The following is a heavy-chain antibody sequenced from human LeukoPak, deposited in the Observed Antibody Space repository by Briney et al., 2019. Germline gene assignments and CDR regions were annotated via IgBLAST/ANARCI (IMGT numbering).Heavy chain of an antibody. V-gene: IGHV1-2*02. J-gene: IGHJ4*02. CDR2: INPNSGGT. CDR3: ARGAIRSSTSWGFFAY. CDR1: GYTFTGYY. Sequence: ASVRVSCKASGYTFTGYYMHWVREAPGRGLEGRGWINPNSGGTNYAPKFQGRVTMTRETSISTAYMELSRLRSDDTAVYYCARGAIRSSTSWGFFAYWGQGTLVTVSS. D-gene: IGHD2-2*01.